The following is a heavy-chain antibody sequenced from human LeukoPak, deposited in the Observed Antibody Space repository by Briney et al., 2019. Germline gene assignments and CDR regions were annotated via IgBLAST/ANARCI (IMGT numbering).Heavy chain of an antibody. Sequence: PGGSLRLSCAASGFTFSDYSMNWVRQAPGKGLEWVSSISSSSSYMKYAESVRGRFTISRDNSKNTLYLQMNSLRAEDTAVYYCAKVGSSSWYPHTSAEYFQHWGQGTLVTVSS. V-gene: IGHV3-21*01. CDR2: ISSSSSYM. D-gene: IGHD6-13*01. CDR3: AKVGSSSWYPHTSAEYFQH. CDR1: GFTFSDYS. J-gene: IGHJ1*01.